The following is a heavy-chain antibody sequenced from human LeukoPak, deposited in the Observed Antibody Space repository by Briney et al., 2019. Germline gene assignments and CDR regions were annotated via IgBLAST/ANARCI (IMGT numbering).Heavy chain of an antibody. CDR3: AREDGGSWYGYFQH. V-gene: IGHV3-30*03. CDR2: ISYDGRNK. Sequence: GGSLRLSCAASGFTFSNYGMHWVRQAPGKGLEWVADISYDGRNKHYADSVKGRFTISRDNSKNTLYLQMNSLRAEDTAVYYCAREDGGSWYGYFQHWGQGTLVTVSS. D-gene: IGHD6-13*01. CDR1: GFTFSNYG. J-gene: IGHJ1*01.